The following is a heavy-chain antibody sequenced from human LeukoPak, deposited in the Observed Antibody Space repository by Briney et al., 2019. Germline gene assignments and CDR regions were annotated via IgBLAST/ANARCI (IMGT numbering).Heavy chain of an antibody. CDR3: VQGSRYYYYMDV. Sequence: PGGSLRLSCAASGFTFSSYAMSWVRQAPGKGLEWVSAISGSGSSTYYADSVKGRFTISRDNSKNTLYLQMNSLRAEDTALYFCVQGSRYYYYMDVWGKGTTVTVSS. CDR2: ISGSGSST. J-gene: IGHJ6*03. V-gene: IGHV3-23*01. CDR1: GFTFSSYA. D-gene: IGHD3-10*01.